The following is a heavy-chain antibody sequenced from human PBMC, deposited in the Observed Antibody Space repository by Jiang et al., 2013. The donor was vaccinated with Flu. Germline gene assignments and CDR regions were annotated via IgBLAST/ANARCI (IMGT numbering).Heavy chain of an antibody. Sequence: VQLVESGGGLVQPGGSLRLSCAASGFTFSSYSMNWVRQAPGKGLEWVSYISSSSSAIYYADSVKGRFTISRDNAKNSLYLQMNSLRAEDTAVYYCARGGGPYSGNSCRDRCLYYYGMDVWGQGTTVTVSS. D-gene: IGHD1-26*01. CDR2: ISSSSSAI. V-gene: IGHV3-48*01. J-gene: IGHJ6*02. CDR3: ARGGGPYSGNSCRDRCLYYYGMDV. CDR1: GFTFSSYS.